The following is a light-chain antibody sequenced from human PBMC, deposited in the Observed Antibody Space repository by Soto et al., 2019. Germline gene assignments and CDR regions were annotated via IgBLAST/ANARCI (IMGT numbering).Light chain of an antibody. CDR3: QQYDRWPVT. J-gene: IGKJ4*01. CDR2: DVS. V-gene: IGKV3-15*01. Sequence: EVVMTQSPATLSVSPGERVTFSCRASQSVTTNLAWYQHKPGQSPRLLISDVSTGASGIPPRFSGSGSGIEFTLTIDRLQSADFAVYYCQQYDRWPVTFGGGTKVEIK. CDR1: QSVTTN.